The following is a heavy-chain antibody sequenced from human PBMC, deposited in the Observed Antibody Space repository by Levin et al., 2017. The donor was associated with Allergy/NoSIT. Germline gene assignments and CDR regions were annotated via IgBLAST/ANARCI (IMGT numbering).Heavy chain of an antibody. CDR1: GFTFSDYY. V-gene: IGHV3-11*01. D-gene: IGHD3-10*01. CDR2: ISSSGSTI. Sequence: GESLKISCAASGFTFSDYYMSWIRQAPGKGLEWVSYISSSGSTIYYADSVKGRFTISRDNAKNSLYLQMNSLRAEDTAVYYCARDKSDIWFGEFQNDYWGQGTLVTVSS. CDR3: ARDKSDIWFGEFQNDY. J-gene: IGHJ4*02.